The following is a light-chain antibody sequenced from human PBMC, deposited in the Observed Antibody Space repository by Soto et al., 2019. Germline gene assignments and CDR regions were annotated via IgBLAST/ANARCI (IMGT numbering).Light chain of an antibody. J-gene: IGLJ1*01. CDR2: EVS. CDR3: CSQGDV. V-gene: IGLV2-23*02. CDR1: SSDVGSYNL. Sequence: QSVLTQPASVSGSPGQSITISCTGTSSDVGSYNLVSWYQHHPGKAPKLMIYEVSKRPSGVSNRFSGSKSGNTASMTISGLQAEDETDYYCCSQGDVFGTGTKLTVL.